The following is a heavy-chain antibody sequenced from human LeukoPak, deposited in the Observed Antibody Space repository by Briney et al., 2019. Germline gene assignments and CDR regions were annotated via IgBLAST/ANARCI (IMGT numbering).Heavy chain of an antibody. D-gene: IGHD5-12*01. V-gene: IGHV4-59*01. CDR3: ARDRGYSGYGGGYNWFDP. CDR2: IYYSGRT. CDR1: GGSISSYY. Sequence: PSETLSLTCTVSGGSISSYYWSWIRQPPGKGLEWIGYIYYSGRTNYNPSLKSRVTKSVDTSKNQFSLKLSSVTAADTAVYYCARDRGYSGYGGGYNWFDPWGRGTLVTVSS. J-gene: IGHJ5*02.